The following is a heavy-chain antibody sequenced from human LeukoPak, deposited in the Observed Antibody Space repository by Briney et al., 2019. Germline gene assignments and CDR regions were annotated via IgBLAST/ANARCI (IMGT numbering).Heavy chain of an antibody. D-gene: IGHD3-9*01. CDR1: GGSISSSSYY. CDR2: IYYSGST. Sequence: SETLSLTCTVSGGSISSSSYYWGWIRQPPGKGLEWIGYIYYSGSTYYNPSLKSRVTISVDTSKNQFSLKLSSVTAADTAVYYCARSLPRSVGTGRDILTGLDYWGQGTLVTVSS. V-gene: IGHV4-31*03. CDR3: ARSLPRSVGTGRDILTGLDY. J-gene: IGHJ4*02.